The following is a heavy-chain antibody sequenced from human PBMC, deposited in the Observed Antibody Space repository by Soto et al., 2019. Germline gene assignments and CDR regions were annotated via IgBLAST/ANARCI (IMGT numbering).Heavy chain of an antibody. J-gene: IGHJ5*02. CDR2: ISYDGSNK. CDR3: ANGGSVLPHLRFDP. D-gene: IGHD3-10*01. V-gene: IGHV3-30*18. CDR1: GFTFSSYG. Sequence: GESLKISCAASGFTFSSYGMHWVRQAPGKGLEWVAVISYDGSNKYYADSVKGRFTISRDNSKNTLYLQMNSLRAEDTAVYYCANGGSVLPHLRFDPWGQGTLVTVSS.